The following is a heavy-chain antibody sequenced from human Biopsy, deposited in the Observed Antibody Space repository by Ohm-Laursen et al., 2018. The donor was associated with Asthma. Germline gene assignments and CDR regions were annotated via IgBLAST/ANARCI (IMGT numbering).Heavy chain of an antibody. Sequence: SVKVSCKSLGGTFNTYVIGWVRQAPGQGLEWMGGINTVFGTTTYPQKFQDRVTITADDSTSTVYMELSSLRSEDAAVYYCARKAGSCISRTCYSLDFWGQGTLVTVSS. CDR1: GGTFNTYV. J-gene: IGHJ4*02. D-gene: IGHD2-2*01. CDR3: ARKAGSCISRTCYSLDF. V-gene: IGHV1-69*13. CDR2: INTVFGTT.